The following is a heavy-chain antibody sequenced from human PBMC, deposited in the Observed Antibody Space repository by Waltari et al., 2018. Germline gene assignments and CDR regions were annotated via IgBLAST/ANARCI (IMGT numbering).Heavy chain of an antibody. D-gene: IGHD1-26*01. Sequence: EVLLLESGGGLVQAGGSLRLSWAASGFTFSSHVMTWVRQRPGKGLEWVSAISDSGGTTYYADSVKGHFTISRDNSKNTLYLQMNSLRAEDTAVYYCAKGKGGVVGATNFDYWGQGTLVTVSS. CDR1: GFTFSSHV. V-gene: IGHV3-23*01. J-gene: IGHJ4*02. CDR2: ISDSGGTT. CDR3: AKGKGGVVGATNFDY.